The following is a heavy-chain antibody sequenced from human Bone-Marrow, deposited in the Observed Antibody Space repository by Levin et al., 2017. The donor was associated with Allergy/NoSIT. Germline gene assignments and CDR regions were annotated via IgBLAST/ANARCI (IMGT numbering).Heavy chain of an antibody. CDR1: GFTFSKLA. J-gene: IGHJ4*02. CDR3: AKDHDSSGYPTFDY. D-gene: IGHD3-22*01. CDR2: ISSSGT. V-gene: IGHV3-23*01. Sequence: GASVKVSCAASGFTFSKLAMSWVRQAPGKGLEWVSTISSSGTYYADSVKGRFTISRDNSKNTLSLQLNSLRAEDTAVYYCAKDHDSSGYPTFDYWGQGTLVTVSS.